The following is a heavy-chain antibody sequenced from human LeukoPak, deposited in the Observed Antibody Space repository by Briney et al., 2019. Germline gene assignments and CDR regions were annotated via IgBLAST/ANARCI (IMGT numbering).Heavy chain of an antibody. Sequence: PGGSLRLSCAASGYNLNIAWMTWVRHAPGRGLEGIGRIRQTSVGGAAEYAAPVKGRFTISRDDSTKTLYLQMDSLKTEGTGVYYCATGFTAAPHDGYWGQGNLVTVSS. CDR3: ATGFTAAPHDGY. CDR1: GYNLNIAW. V-gene: IGHV3-15*05. CDR2: IRQTSVGGAA. D-gene: IGHD2-15*01. J-gene: IGHJ4*02.